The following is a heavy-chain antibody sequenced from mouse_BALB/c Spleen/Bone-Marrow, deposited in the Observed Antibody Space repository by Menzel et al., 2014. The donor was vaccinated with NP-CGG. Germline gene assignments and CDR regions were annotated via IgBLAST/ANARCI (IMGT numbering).Heavy chain of an antibody. D-gene: IGHD2-10*02. CDR1: GFSLTSYG. V-gene: IGHV2-6*02. Sequence: VKLVESGPGLVAPSQSLSIPCTVSGFSLTSYGLHWVRQPPGKGLEWLVVIWSDGNTTYNSALKSRLSISKDNSKSQVFLKMNSLQTDDTAMYYCARNPYGNYAMDYWGQGTSVTVSS. CDR3: ARNPYGNYAMDY. J-gene: IGHJ4*01. CDR2: IWSDGNT.